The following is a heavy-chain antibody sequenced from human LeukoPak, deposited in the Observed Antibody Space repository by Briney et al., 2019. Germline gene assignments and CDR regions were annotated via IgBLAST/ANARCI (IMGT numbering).Heavy chain of an antibody. CDR1: GGSFSGYY. CDR2: INHSGST. CDR3: ARGRPKNRYFDSYDY. Sequence: SETLSLTCAVYGGSFSGYYWSWIRPPPGKGLEWIGEINHSGSTNYNPSLKSRVTISVDTSKNQFSLKLSSVTAADTAVYYCARGRPKNRYFDSYDYWGQGTLVTVSS. J-gene: IGHJ4*02. V-gene: IGHV4-34*01. D-gene: IGHD3-9*01.